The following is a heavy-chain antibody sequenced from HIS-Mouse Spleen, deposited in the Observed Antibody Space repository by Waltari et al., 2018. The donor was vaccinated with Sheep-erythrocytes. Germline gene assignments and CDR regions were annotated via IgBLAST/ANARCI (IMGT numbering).Heavy chain of an antibody. CDR2: MIPNSGNT. V-gene: IGHV1-8*01. J-gene: IGHJ5*02. D-gene: IGHD6-13*01. CDR1: GYTFTSYD. CDR3: ARGIAAAGTDWFDP. Sequence: QVQLVQSGAEVKNPGASVKVSCRASGYTFTSYDINWVRQASGQGLEGMGWMIPNSGNTGYAQKFQGRVTMTGNTSIRTAYMELSSLRSEDTDVYYCARGIAAAGTDWFDPWGQGTLVTVSS.